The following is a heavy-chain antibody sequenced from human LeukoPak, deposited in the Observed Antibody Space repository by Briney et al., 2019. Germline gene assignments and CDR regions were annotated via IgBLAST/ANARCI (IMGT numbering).Heavy chain of an antibody. J-gene: IGHJ5*02. V-gene: IGHV1-8*01. D-gene: IGHD2-2*01. CDR3: ARDSTSDNWFDR. CDR2: MNPNSGNT. CDR1: GYTFTSYD. Sequence: ASVTVPCKASGYTFTSYDINWVRQAPGQGLEWMGWMNPNSGNTGYAQKFQGRVTMTRNTSISTAYMELSSLRSEDTAVYCCARDSTSDNWFDRWGRGTLVTVSS.